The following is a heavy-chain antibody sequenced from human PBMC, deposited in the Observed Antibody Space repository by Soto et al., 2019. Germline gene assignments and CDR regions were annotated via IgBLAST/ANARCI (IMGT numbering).Heavy chain of an antibody. J-gene: IGHJ4*02. D-gene: IGHD3-22*01. CDR1: GFTFNSYA. CDR2: ISASGETK. V-gene: IGHV3-48*02. CDR3: ARDSTYYYDTSGYCVY. Sequence: EVQLVESGGDLVQAGGSLRLSCAASGFTFNSYAMNWVRHTPGKGLEWVSYISASGETKHYADSVKGRFTISRDNGRNSLFVQMNSLRDEDTAVYYCARDSTYYYDTSGYCVYWGQGTLVTVFS.